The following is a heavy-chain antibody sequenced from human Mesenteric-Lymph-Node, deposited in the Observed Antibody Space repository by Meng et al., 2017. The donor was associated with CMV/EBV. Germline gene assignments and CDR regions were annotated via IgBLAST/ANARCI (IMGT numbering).Heavy chain of an antibody. CDR2: IYYSGST. CDR1: GGSVSSSDYF. J-gene: IGHJ4*02. D-gene: IGHD2/OR15-2a*01. Sequence: SETLSLTCTVSGGSVSSSDYFWGWIRQPPGKGLEWIGSIYYSGSTWYNPSLKSRLTISVDTSKNQFSLKLGSVTAADTAMYFCARRGSNTELLDYWGQGTLVIVSS. CDR3: ARRGSNTELLDY. V-gene: IGHV4-39*01.